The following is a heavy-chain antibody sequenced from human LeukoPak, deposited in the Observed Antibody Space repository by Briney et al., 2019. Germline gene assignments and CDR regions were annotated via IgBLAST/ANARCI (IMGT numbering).Heavy chain of an antibody. V-gene: IGHV7-4-1*02. J-gene: IGHJ3*02. Sequence: GASVKVSCKASGYTFTSYAMNWVRQAPGQGLEWMGWINTNTGNPTYAQGFTGRFVFSLDTSVSTAYLQISSLKAEDTAVYYCARAIGLFGNYYDSSGYYDAFDIWGQGTMVTVSS. D-gene: IGHD3-22*01. CDR3: ARAIGLFGNYYDSSGYYDAFDI. CDR1: GYTFTSYA. CDR2: INTNTGNP.